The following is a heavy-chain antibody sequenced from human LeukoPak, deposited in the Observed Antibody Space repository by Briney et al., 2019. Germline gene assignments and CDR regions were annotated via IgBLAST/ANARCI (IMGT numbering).Heavy chain of an antibody. V-gene: IGHV1-69*13. CDR1: GGTFGSYA. CDR3: ARGLRGQLFQMDY. D-gene: IGHD3-10*01. CDR2: IIPIFGTA. J-gene: IGHJ4*02. Sequence: SVKVSCKASGGTFGSYAISWVRQAPGQGLEWMGGIIPIFGTANYAQKFQGRVTITADESTSTAYMELSSLRSEDTAVYYCARGLRGQLFQMDYWGQGTLVTVSS.